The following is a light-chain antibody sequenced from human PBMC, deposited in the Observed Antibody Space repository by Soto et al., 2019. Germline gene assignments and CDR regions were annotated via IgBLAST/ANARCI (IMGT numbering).Light chain of an antibody. V-gene: IGKV1-5*03. CDR3: QHYSRYPLS. Sequence: DIRMTQSPSTLSASVGDRVTITCRASQTINYWLAWLQLKPGKAPKVLIYQASTLGSGVPSRFSGSGSGTEFTLTITSLQPDDFATYYCQHYSRYPLSFGGGTKVEI. J-gene: IGKJ4*01. CDR1: QTINYW. CDR2: QAS.